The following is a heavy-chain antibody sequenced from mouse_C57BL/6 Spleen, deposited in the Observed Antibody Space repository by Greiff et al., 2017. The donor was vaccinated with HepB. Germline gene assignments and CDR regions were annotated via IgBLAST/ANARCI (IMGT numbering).Heavy chain of an antibody. D-gene: IGHD2-2*01. V-gene: IGHV1-15*01. CDR3: TSRGYYGYDCAY. CDR2: IDPETGGT. Sequence: QVQLQQSGAELVRPGASVTLSCKASGYTFTDYEMHWVKQTPVHGLEWIGAIDPETGGTAYNQKFKGKAILTADKSSSTAYMELRSLTSEDSAVYYCTSRGYYGYDCAYWGQGTLVTVSA. J-gene: IGHJ3*01. CDR1: GYTFTDYE.